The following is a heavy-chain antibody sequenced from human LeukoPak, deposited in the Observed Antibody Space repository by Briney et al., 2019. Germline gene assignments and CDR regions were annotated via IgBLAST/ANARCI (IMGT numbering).Heavy chain of an antibody. CDR3: ARDLSMARGIGY. V-gene: IGHV3-72*01. Sequence: GGSLRLSCAASGFTFSNYWMTWVRQAPGKGLEWIGRIRNKANGHTTEYAASVKGRFTISREDSKNTLYLQMNNLRSEDTAVFYCARDLSMARGIGYWGQGTLVTVSS. CDR1: GFTFSNYW. J-gene: IGHJ4*02. D-gene: IGHD3-10*01. CDR2: IRNKANGHTT.